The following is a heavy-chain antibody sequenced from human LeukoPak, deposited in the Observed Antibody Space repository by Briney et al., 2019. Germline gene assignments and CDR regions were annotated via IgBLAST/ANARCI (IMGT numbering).Heavy chain of an antibody. Sequence: GGSLRLSCAASGFTFSSYSMIWVRQAPGKALECVSSISSSSSYIYYADSVKGRFTISRDNAKNSLYLQMNSLRAEDTAVYYCARVSSGWYMRDYWGQGTLVTVSS. CDR2: ISSSSSYI. D-gene: IGHD6-19*01. V-gene: IGHV3-21*01. CDR3: ARVSSGWYMRDY. J-gene: IGHJ4*02. CDR1: GFTFSSYS.